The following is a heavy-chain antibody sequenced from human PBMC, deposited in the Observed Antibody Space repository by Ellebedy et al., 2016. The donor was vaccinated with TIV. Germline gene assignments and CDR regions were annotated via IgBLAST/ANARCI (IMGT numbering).Heavy chain of an antibody. CDR2: IHYTGST. J-gene: IGHJ6*02. CDR1: GGSISGTYTSYY. V-gene: IGHV4-61*03. Sequence: GSLRLSXNVSGGSISGTYTSYYWAWLRQPPGKGLEWIGHIHYTGSTDYNPSLKSRFTISVDTSKNHFSLIVTSVTAADTAVYFCAGGTHYYYGWDVWGRGTTVIVS. CDR3: AGGTHYYYGWDV.